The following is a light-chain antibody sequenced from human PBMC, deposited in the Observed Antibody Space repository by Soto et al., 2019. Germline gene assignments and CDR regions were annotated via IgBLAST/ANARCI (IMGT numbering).Light chain of an antibody. J-gene: IGKJ4*01. CDR3: QQYDSVPLT. CDR1: QDISNY. Sequence: DIQMTQSPSSLSASVGDRVTITCQASQDISNYLNWYQQKPGKAPKLLIYDASNLETGVPSRFSGSGSGTDFTFTISSLQPEDIATYYCQQYDSVPLTFGGGTKGEIK. V-gene: IGKV1-33*01. CDR2: DAS.